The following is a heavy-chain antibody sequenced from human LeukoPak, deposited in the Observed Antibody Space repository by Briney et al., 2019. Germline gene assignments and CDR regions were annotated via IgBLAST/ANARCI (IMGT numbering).Heavy chain of an antibody. CDR3: ARRRSGFGELFSPKYYYYYYMDV. D-gene: IGHD3-10*01. Sequence: ASVKVSCKASGYTFTGYYMHWVRQAPGQGLEWMGWINPNSGGTNYAQKFQGRVTMTRDTSISTAYMELSRLRSDDTAVYYCARRRSGFGELFSPKYYYYYYMDVWGKGTTVTVSS. CDR1: GYTFTGYY. V-gene: IGHV1-2*02. J-gene: IGHJ6*03. CDR2: INPNSGGT.